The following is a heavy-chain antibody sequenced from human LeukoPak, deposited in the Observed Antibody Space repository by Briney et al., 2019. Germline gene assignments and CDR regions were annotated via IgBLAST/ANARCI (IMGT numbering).Heavy chain of an antibody. CDR2: IKKDGSET. D-gene: IGHD5-12*01. Sequence: GGSLRLSCAASGFTLSTYWMSWVRQVPGKGLEWVANIKKDGSETYYVDSVKGRFTISRDNAKNSLYLQMNSLRAVDTAIYHCAKGRYSGTTYYFDYWGQGTLVTVSS. J-gene: IGHJ4*02. CDR3: AKGRYSGTTYYFDY. CDR1: GFTLSTYW. V-gene: IGHV3-7*03.